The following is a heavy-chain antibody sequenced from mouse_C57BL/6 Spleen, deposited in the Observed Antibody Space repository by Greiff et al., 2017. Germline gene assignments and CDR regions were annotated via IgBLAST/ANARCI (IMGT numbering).Heavy chain of an antibody. CDR1: GYTFTSYW. Sequence: QVQLQQPGAELVKPGASVKLSCKASGYTFTSYWMHWVKQRPGRGLEWIGSIFPNSGGTKYNEKFKSTATLTVEKPSSTAYMQLSSLTSEDSAVYYCARWEYNVDLDYWGQGMPVTAS. CDR3: ARWEYNVDLDY. V-gene: IGHV1-72*01. J-gene: IGHJ4*01. D-gene: IGHD1-3*01. CDR2: IFPNSGGT.